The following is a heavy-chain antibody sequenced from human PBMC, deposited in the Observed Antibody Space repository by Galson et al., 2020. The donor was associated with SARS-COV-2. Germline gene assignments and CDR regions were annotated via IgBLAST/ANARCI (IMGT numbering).Heavy chain of an antibody. Sequence: ASETLSLTCTVSGGSISINDYYWSWIRHHPGKGLEWIGYIYYSGSTYYNPSLKSRLTISVDPSRNQFSLNLNSVTAAATAVYYCATHSQTGAAREGALDIWGQGTMVTVSS. J-gene: IGHJ3*02. CDR1: GGSISINDYY. V-gene: IGHV4-31*03. CDR3: ATHSQTGAAREGALDI. CDR2: IYYSGST. D-gene: IGHD1-1*01.